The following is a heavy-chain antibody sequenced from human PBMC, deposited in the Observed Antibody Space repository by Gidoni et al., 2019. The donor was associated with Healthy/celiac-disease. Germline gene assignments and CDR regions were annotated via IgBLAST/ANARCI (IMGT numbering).Heavy chain of an antibody. CDR1: GFTLRSYG. D-gene: IGHD3-3*01. J-gene: IGHJ3*02. CDR3: AKGDVEYAFDI. V-gene: IGHV3-30*18. CDR2: ISYDGSNK. Sequence: QVQLVESGGGVVQPGRSLRHSCAASGFTLRSYGMHWVRQAPGKGLEWVAVISYDGSNKYYADAVKGRFTISRDNSKNTLYLQMNSLRAEDTAVYYCAKGDVEYAFDIWGQGTMVTVSS.